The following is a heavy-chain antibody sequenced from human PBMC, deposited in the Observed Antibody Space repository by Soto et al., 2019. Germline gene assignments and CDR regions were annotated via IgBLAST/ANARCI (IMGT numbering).Heavy chain of an antibody. Sequence: EVKLLESGGGLVQPGGSMRLSCEASGFPFWTYSMSWVRQAPRKGLEWVLGISGSGTATYYTDSVKGRFTVSRDNSKDTLLLQMNTLRVEDTAVYYCAKTRLYDNNAYHRDGFDVWGQGTAVTVSS. D-gene: IGHD3-22*01. CDR2: ISGSGTAT. V-gene: IGHV3-23*01. J-gene: IGHJ3*01. CDR3: AKTRLYDNNAYHRDGFDV. CDR1: GFPFWTYS.